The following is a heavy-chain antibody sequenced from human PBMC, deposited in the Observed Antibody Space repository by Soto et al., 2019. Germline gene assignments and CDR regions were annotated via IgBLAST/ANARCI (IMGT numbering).Heavy chain of an antibody. CDR2: IYYSGST. Sequence: SETLSLTCTVSGGSISSSSYYWGWIRQPPGKGLEWIGSIYYSGSTYYNPSLKSRVTISVDTSKNQFSLKLSSVTAADTAVYYCARHGPYYDFWTEYWGQGTLVTVSS. D-gene: IGHD3-3*01. CDR3: ARHGPYYDFWTEY. CDR1: GGSISSSSYY. V-gene: IGHV4-39*01. J-gene: IGHJ4*02.